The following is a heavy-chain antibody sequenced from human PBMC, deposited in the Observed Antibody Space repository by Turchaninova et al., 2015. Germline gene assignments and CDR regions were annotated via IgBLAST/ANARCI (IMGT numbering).Heavy chain of an antibody. J-gene: IGHJ4*02. V-gene: IGHV3-30*18. CDR3: AKDGPSGWYPSRDYFDY. D-gene: IGHD6-19*01. CDR1: GFTSRSDG. Sequence: QVQLVECGGGVVQPGRSLRLSCEASGFTSRSDGMHWVRQAPGKGLEWVAGISYDGSNKYYADSVKGRFTISRDNSKNTLYLQMNSLRAEDTAVYYCAKDGPSGWYPSRDYFDYWGQGTLVTVSS. CDR2: ISYDGSNK.